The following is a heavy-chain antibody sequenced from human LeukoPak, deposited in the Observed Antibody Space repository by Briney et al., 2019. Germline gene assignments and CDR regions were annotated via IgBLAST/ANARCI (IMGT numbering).Heavy chain of an antibody. D-gene: IGHD3-10*01. Sequence: PGGSLRLSCAASGFIFSDYYMTWIRQAPGKGLEWISYISSSGRTIYYAESVKGRFTISRDNANDSLYLQMNSLRAGDTAIYYCARDVLGFYYHYYYTDVWGKGTTVTVSS. J-gene: IGHJ6*03. CDR2: ISSSGRTI. V-gene: IGHV3-11*04. CDR3: ARDVLGFYYHYYYTDV. CDR1: GFIFSDYY.